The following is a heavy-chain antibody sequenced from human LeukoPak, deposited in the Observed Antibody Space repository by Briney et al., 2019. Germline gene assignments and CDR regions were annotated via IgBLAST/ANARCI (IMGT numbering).Heavy chain of an antibody. V-gene: IGHV3-49*04. CDR1: GFTFGNYA. D-gene: IGHD4-23*01. CDR3: TFDYGGNTGYFQH. J-gene: IGHJ1*01. Sequence: PGRSLRLSCTASGFTFGNYAMSWVRQAPGKGLEWVGFIGSKAYGGTTEYAASVKGRFTISRDDSKSIAYLQMNSLKTEDTAVYYCTFDYGGNTGYFQHWGQGTLVTVSS. CDR2: IGSKAYGGTT.